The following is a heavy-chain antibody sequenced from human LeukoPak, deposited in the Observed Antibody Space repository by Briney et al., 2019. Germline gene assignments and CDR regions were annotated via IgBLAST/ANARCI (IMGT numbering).Heavy chain of an antibody. D-gene: IGHD5/OR15-5a*01. V-gene: IGHV4-39*01. Sequence: PSETLSPTCTVPGGSISGSSYYWGWIRQPPGKGLEWIGNIYYSGSSYYNPSLKSRVTISVDTSKNQFSLTLSSVTAADTAVYYCARGPLLGVCNYWGQGTLVTVSS. J-gene: IGHJ4*02. CDR3: ARGPLLGVCNY. CDR1: GGSISGSSYY. CDR2: IYYSGSS.